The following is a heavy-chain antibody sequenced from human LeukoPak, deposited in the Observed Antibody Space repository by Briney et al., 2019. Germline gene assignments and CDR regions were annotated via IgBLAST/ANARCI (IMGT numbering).Heavy chain of an antibody. J-gene: IGHJ4*02. CDR3: VGGYPFGGFDY. CDR2: IYYSGAT. Sequence: SQTLSLTCTVSGGPISSGDYYWSWIRQPPGKGLEWIGNIYYSGATSYNPSLKTRVTISVDTSKTQFSLKLSSVTAADTAVYYCVGGYPFGGFDYWGQGTLVTVSS. CDR1: GGPISSGDYY. D-gene: IGHD2-15*01. V-gene: IGHV4-30-4*01.